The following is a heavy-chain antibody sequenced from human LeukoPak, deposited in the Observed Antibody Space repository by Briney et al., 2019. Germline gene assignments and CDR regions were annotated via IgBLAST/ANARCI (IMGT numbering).Heavy chain of an antibody. D-gene: IGHD3-22*01. Sequence: SQTLSLTCTVSGGSISSGSYYWSWIRQPAGKGLERIGRIYTSGSTNYNPSLKSRVTISVDTSKNQFSLKLSSVTAADTAVYYCARLTYYYDSSGNTPNDYWGQGTLVTVSS. J-gene: IGHJ4*02. CDR2: IYTSGST. CDR1: GGSISSGSYY. CDR3: ARLTYYYDSSGNTPNDY. V-gene: IGHV4-61*02.